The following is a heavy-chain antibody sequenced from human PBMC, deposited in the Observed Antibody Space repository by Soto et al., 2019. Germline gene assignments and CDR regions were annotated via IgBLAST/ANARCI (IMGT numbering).Heavy chain of an antibody. Sequence: EVQLVESGGGLVKPGGSLRLSCAPSGFTFSNAWMSWVRQAPGKGLEWVGRIKSKTDGGTTDYAAPVKGRFTISRDDSKNTLYLQMNRLKTEDTAVYYCTTEQGGALRYFDWLLFYAFDIWGQGTMVTVSS. CDR1: GFTFSNAW. CDR3: TTEQGGALRYFDWLLFYAFDI. V-gene: IGHV3-15*01. J-gene: IGHJ3*02. D-gene: IGHD3-9*01. CDR2: IKSKTDGGTT.